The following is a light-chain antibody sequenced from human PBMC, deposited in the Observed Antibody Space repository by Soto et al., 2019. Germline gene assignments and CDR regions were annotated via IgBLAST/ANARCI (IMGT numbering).Light chain of an antibody. Sequence: DIRMTQTPLSLPVIPGESASISCTSSQSLLHRNGYIYLDWYVQKTGQSPQLLIYLGSNRASGVPDRFSASGSGTYFPLRISRVEADDVGVFYCMQSLQTPRTFGQGTKLEIK. J-gene: IGKJ1*01. CDR3: MQSLQTPRT. CDR1: QSLLHRNGYIY. V-gene: IGKV2-28*01. CDR2: LGS.